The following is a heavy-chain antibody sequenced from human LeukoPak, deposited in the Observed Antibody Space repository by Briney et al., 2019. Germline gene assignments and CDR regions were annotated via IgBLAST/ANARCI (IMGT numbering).Heavy chain of an antibody. CDR3: AKDVLQIWGSYSDH. V-gene: IGHV3-23*01. Sequence: GGSLRLSCAASGFTFSNFGMSWVRQAPGKGLEWLSGVGYSGENTFYYYADSVKGRFTISRDNSRNTLYLQMNSLRAEDTALYYCAKDVLQIWGSYSDHWGQGTLVTVSS. CDR2: VGYSGENT. J-gene: IGHJ4*02. D-gene: IGHD3-16*01. CDR1: GFTFSNFG.